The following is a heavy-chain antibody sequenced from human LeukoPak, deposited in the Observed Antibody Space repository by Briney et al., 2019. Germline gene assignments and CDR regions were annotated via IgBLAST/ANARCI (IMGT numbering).Heavy chain of an antibody. CDR3: ARDRPISGAVPAASRYYFDY. CDR1: GGSISSYY. J-gene: IGHJ4*02. CDR2: IYYSGST. V-gene: IGHV4-59*01. Sequence: SETLSLTCTVSGGSISSYYWSWIRQPPGKGLEWIGYIYYSGSTNYNPSLKSRVTISVDTSKNQFSLKLSSVTAADTAVYYCARDRPISGAVPAASRYYFDYWGQGTLVTVSS. D-gene: IGHD2-2*01.